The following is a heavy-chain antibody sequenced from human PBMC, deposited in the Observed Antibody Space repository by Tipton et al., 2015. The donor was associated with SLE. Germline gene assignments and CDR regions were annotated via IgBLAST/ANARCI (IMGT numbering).Heavy chain of an antibody. CDR2: INHSGST. J-gene: IGHJ2*01. Sequence: TLSLTCTVSGGSIRSSDYHWSWIRQPAGKGLEWIGEINHSGSTNYNPSLKSRVTLSVDTSKNQFSLKLRSVTAADTAVYYCARANGVVGGQVPYWYFESWSPCALVTVSS. V-gene: IGHV4-61*09. CDR1: GGSIRSSDYH. CDR3: ARANGVVGGQVPYWYFES. D-gene: IGHD1-26*01.